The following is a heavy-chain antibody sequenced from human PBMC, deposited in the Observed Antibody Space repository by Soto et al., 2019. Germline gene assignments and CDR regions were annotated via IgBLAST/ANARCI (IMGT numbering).Heavy chain of an antibody. J-gene: IGHJ5*01. V-gene: IGHV4-4*08. Sequence: SETLSLTCLVSGGSINNAFWNWIRHTPGKGLQWVGYIYSTGYAAYNPSLEARATISMDKSRNQVSLRLTSVTAEDTATYYCARGNNWFFFWGQGTLVTVSS. CDR2: IYSTGYA. CDR1: GGSINNAF. CDR3: ARGNNWFFF.